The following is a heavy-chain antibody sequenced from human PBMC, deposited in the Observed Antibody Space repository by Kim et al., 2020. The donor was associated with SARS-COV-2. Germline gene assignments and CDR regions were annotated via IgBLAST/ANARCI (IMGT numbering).Heavy chain of an antibody. Sequence: ASVKVSCKASGYTFTSYGISWVRQAPGQGLEWMGWISAYNGNTNYAQKLQGRVTMTTDTSTSTAYMELRSLRSDDTAVFYCARDGRFRYNWNGKVYWGQGTLVTVSS. CDR2: ISAYNGNT. V-gene: IGHV1-18*01. J-gene: IGHJ4*02. D-gene: IGHD1-1*01. CDR3: ARDGRFRYNWNGKVY. CDR1: GYTFTSYG.